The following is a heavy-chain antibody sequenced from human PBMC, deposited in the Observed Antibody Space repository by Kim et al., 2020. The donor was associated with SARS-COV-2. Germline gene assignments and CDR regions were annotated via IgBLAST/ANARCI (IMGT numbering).Heavy chain of an antibody. V-gene: IGHV4-31*03. D-gene: IGHD2-15*01. J-gene: IGHJ5*02. Sequence: SETLSLTCTVSGGSISSGGYYWSWIRQHPGKGLEWIGYIYYSGSTYYNPSLKSRVTISVDTSKNQFSLKLSSVTAADTAVYYCARVLGYCSGGSCYPQNCFDPWGQGTLVTVSS. CDR2: IYYSGST. CDR1: GGSISSGGYY. CDR3: ARVLGYCSGGSCYPQNCFDP.